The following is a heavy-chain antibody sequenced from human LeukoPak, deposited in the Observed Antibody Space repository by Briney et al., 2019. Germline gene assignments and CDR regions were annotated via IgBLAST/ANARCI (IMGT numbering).Heavy chain of an antibody. CDR2: IIPIFGTA. V-gene: IGHV1-69*13. CDR3: AREVRGVVVPAAMMAFDY. J-gene: IGHJ4*02. Sequence: SVKVSCKASGGTFSSYAISWVRQAPGQGLEWMGGIIPIFGTANYAQKFQGRATITADESTSTAYMELSSLRSEDTAVYYCAREVRGVVVPAAMMAFDYWGQGTLVTVSS. CDR1: GGTFSSYA. D-gene: IGHD2-2*01.